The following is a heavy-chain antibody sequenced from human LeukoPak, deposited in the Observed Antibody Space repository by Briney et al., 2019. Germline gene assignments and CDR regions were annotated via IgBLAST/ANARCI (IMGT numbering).Heavy chain of an antibody. J-gene: IGHJ4*02. CDR2: IYYSGST. V-gene: IGHV4-59*01. D-gene: IGHD6-25*01. CDR1: GGSISSYY. CDR3: ATATGDY. Sequence: PSETLSLTCTVSGGSISSYYWSRIRQPPGKGLEWIGYIYYSGSTNYNPSLKSRVTISVDTSKNQFSLKLSSVTAADTAVYYCATATGDYWGQGTLVTVSS.